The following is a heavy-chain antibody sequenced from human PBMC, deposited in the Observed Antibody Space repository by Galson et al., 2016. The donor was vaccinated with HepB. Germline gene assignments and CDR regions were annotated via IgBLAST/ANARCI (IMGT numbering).Heavy chain of an antibody. CDR2: IRGNVYGGTR. J-gene: IGHJ6*02. V-gene: IGHV3-49*04. CDR1: GFTFGDSA. CDR3: TAARWLQLKDYGLNV. Sequence: SLRLSCAASGFTFGDSAMSWVRQAPGKGLEWVGFIRGNVYGGTRDYAVSVKGRFIITRDDSKNIAYLQMDSLKTEDTAVYYCTAARWLQLKDYGLNVWGQGTSVTVSS. D-gene: IGHD5-24*01.